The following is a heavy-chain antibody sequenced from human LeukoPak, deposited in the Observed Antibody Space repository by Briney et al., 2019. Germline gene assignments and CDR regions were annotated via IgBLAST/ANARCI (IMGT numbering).Heavy chain of an antibody. CDR1: GYTFTGYY. D-gene: IGHD3-22*01. CDR2: INPNSGGT. V-gene: IGHV1-2*02. CDR3: AREGGPYYYDSSGSVNWFDP. J-gene: IGHJ5*02. Sequence: GASVKVSCKASGYTFTGYYMHWVRQAPGQGLEWMGWINPNSGGTNYGQKFQGRVTMTRDTSTSTVYMELSSLRSEDTAVYYCAREGGPYYYDSSGSVNWFDPWGQGTLVTVSS.